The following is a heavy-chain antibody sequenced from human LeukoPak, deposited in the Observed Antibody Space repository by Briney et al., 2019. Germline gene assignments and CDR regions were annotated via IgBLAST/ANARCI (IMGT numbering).Heavy chain of an antibody. D-gene: IGHD3-10*01. V-gene: IGHV5-51*01. CDR1: GYSFTSYW. J-gene: IGHJ5*02. CDR2: IYPGDSDT. Sequence: GESLKISCKGSGYSFTSYWIGWVRQMPGKGLEWMGIIYPGDSDTRYSPSFQGQVTISADKSISTAYLQWSSLKASDTAMYYCARLKRQYYYGSGSYSDNWFDPWGQGTLVTVSP. CDR3: ARLKRQYYYGSGSYSDNWFDP.